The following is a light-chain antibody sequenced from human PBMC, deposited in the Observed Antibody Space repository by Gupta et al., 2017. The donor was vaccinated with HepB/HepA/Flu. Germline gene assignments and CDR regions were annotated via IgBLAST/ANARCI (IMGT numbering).Light chain of an antibody. CDR3: HQYYNTPYT. V-gene: IGKV4-1*01. Sequence: DIVMTQSPDSLAVSLGERATINCRSSQSLLFGSNNKNFLAWYQQKPGLPPRLLIYWASTRESGVPDRFSGSGSGTDFTLTISSLQAEDVAVYFCHQYYNTPYTFGQGTKLEIE. CDR1: QSLLFGSNNKNF. CDR2: WAS. J-gene: IGKJ2*01.